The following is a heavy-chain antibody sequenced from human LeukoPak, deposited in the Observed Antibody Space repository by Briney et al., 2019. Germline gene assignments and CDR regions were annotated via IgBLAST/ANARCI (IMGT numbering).Heavy chain of an antibody. CDR3: ARDVVSRGWFDP. Sequence: ASVKVSCKASGYTFTGYYMHWVRQAPGQGLEWMGWINPNSGGTNYAQKFQGRVTMTRDTSISTAYMELSRLRSDDTAVYYCARDVVSRGWFDPWGQGTLVTASS. V-gene: IGHV1-2*02. CDR2: INPNSGGT. CDR1: GYTFTGYY. J-gene: IGHJ5*02. D-gene: IGHD2-2*01.